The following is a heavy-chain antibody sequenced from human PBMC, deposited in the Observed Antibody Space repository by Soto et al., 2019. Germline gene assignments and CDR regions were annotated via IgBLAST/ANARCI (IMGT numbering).Heavy chain of an antibody. CDR3: ARDTYLYYGSGSYLYYFDY. CDR2: IYYSGST. V-gene: IGHV4-31*03. CDR1: GGSISSGGYY. D-gene: IGHD3-10*01. Sequence: PSETLSLTCTVSGGSISSGGYYWSWIRHHPGKGLEWIGYIYYSGSTYYNPSLKSRVTISVDTSKNQFSLKLSSVTAADTAVYYCARDTYLYYGSGSYLYYFDYWGQGTLVTVSS. J-gene: IGHJ4*02.